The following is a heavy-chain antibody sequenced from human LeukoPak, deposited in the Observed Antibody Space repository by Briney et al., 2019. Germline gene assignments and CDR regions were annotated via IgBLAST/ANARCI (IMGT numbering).Heavy chain of an antibody. J-gene: IGHJ4*02. D-gene: IGHD5-24*01. CDR2: ISASGGNT. CDR3: AKDRLLDGHNNY. CDR1: GFTFSNYA. Sequence: GGSLRLSCAASGFTFSNYAMSWVRQAPGKGLDWVSAISASGGNTYYADSVKGRFTISRDNSKNMVYLQMNSLRAEDTAVYYCAKDRLLDGHNNYWGQGTLVTFSS. V-gene: IGHV3-23*01.